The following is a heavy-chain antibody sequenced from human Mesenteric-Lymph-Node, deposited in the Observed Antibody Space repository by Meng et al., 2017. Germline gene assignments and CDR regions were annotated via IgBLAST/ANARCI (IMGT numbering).Heavy chain of an antibody. D-gene: IGHD2-21*02. V-gene: IGHV3-33*08. CDR3: ARSPEGVVVTAIPYYFDY. CDR1: GFTFSGSW. J-gene: IGHJ4*02. Sequence: GESLKISCAASGFTFSGSWMSWVRQAPGKGLEWVAVIGYDGSNKYYADSVKGRFTISRDNSKNTLYLQMNSLRAEDTAVYYCARSPEGVVVTAIPYYFDYWGQGTLVTVSS. CDR2: IGYDGSNK.